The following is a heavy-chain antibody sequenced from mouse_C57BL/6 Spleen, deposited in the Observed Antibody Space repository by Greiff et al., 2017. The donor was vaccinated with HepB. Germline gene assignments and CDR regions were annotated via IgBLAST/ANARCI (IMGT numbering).Heavy chain of an antibody. CDR2: ISYDGSN. D-gene: IGHD2-4*01. Sequence: DVKLQESGPGLVKPSQSLSLTCSVTGYSITSGYYWNWIRQFPGNKLEWMGYISYDGSNNYNPSLKNRISITRDTSKNQFFLKLNSVTTEDTATYYCARGGSYDYDGYFDYWGQGTTLTVSS. V-gene: IGHV3-6*01. CDR3: ARGGSYDYDGYFDY. CDR1: GYSITSGYY. J-gene: IGHJ2*01.